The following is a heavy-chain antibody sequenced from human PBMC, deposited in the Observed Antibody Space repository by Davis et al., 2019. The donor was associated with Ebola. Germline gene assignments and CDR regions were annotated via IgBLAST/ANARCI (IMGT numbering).Heavy chain of an antibody. J-gene: IGHJ6*02. CDR1: GFTFSSYA. D-gene: IGHD2-2*01. V-gene: IGHV3-23*01. CDR3: AKSTVVVPAAKGSGMDV. Sequence: GESLKISCAASGFTFSSYAMSWVRQAPGKGLEWVSAISGSGGSTYYADSVKGRFTISRDNSKNTLYLQMNSLRAEDTAVYYCAKSTVVVPAAKGSGMDVWGQGTTVTVSS. CDR2: ISGSGGST.